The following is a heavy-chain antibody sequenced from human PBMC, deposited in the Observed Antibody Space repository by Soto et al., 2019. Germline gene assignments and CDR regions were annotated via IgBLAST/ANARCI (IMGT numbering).Heavy chain of an antibody. CDR1: GHSFSFFSNHY. CDR3: TTQGFGIIHGLVDV. CDR2: ISYSGYI. V-gene: IGHV4-59*08. J-gene: IGHJ6*01. Sequence: PSETLTLTCSVSGHSFSFFSNHYCSWFRLPPGKRLEWIGYISYSGYISYNPSLRSRVLISLDTSKNQVSLNLASVTAADTAIYYCTTQGFGIIHGLVDVWGQGTSVS. D-gene: IGHD3-3*01.